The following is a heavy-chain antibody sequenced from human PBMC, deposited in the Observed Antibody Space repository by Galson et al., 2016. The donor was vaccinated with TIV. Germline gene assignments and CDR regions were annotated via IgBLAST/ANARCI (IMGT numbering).Heavy chain of an antibody. CDR2: LYPGDSHA. D-gene: IGHD3-22*01. V-gene: IGHV5-51*01. CDR1: GYSFTRYY. CDR3: ARRNYYDCIYLAFDI. Sequence: QSGAEVTKPGESLKISCKGSGYSFTRYYIAWVRQMPGKGLEWMGILYPGDSHARYSPSFQGQVTISADKSIRTAYLQWSGLKASYTTSYYCARRNYYDCIYLAFDIWGQGTMVTVSS. J-gene: IGHJ3*02.